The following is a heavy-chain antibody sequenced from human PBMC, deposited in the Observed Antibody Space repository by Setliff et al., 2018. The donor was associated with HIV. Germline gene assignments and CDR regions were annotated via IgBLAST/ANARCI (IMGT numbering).Heavy chain of an antibody. CDR3: ARDSGVATIRKPALDY. V-gene: IGHV3-7*03. Sequence: PGGSLRLSCAASGFTFSNYWMTWVRQAPGKGLEWVAQINRDGTEKYYVDSVKGRFTISRDNAKNSLYLQMNSLRAEDTALYYCARDSGVATIRKPALDYWGQGTLVTVSS. J-gene: IGHJ4*02. CDR2: INRDGTEK. D-gene: IGHD5-12*01. CDR1: GFTFSNYW.